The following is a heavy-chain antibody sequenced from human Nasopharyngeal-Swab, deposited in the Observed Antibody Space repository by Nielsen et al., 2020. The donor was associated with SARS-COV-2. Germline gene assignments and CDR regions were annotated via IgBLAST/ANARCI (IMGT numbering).Heavy chain of an antibody. CDR1: GGTFSSYA. D-gene: IGHD6-6*01. J-gene: IGHJ6*03. V-gene: IGHV1-69*13. CDR2: IIPIFGTA. Sequence: SVKVSCKASGGTFSSYAISWVRQAPGQELEWMGGIIPIFGTANYAQKFQGRVTITADESTSTAYMELSSLRSEDTAVYYCARDSGIVVRLSYYYYMDVWGKGTTVTVSS. CDR3: ARDSGIVVRLSYYYYMDV.